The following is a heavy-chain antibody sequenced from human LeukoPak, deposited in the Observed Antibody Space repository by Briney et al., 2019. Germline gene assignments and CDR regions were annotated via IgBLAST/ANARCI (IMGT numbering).Heavy chain of an antibody. J-gene: IGHJ4*02. CDR2: DYCGGNT. CDR1: GGSVTSVSHC. D-gene: IGHD3-10*01. V-gene: IGHV4-61*01. Sequence: SEALSLTCTVSGGSVTSVSHCWGWIRQPPGKGLEWIGYDYCGGNTNYNPSLKSRVTISVDTSKNQFSLKLSSVTAADTAVYYCARDHYGSLDYWGQGTLVTVSS. CDR3: ARDHYGSLDY.